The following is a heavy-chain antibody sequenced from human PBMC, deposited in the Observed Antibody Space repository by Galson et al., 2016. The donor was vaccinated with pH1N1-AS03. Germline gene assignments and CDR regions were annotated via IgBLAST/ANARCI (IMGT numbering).Heavy chain of an antibody. D-gene: IGHD6-19*01. Sequence: SETLSLTCAVSGYSISSGYYWGWIRQRPGKGLEWIGSIYHSGSPSYNPSLKNRVTISLDTSKNQFSLKLSSVTAADTAVYYCARSPRIIAVTGTFPGHLDPWGQGTLVTVSS. CDR1: GYSISSGYY. CDR3: ARSPRIIAVTGTFPGHLDP. J-gene: IGHJ5*02. CDR2: IYHSGSP. V-gene: IGHV4-38-2*01.